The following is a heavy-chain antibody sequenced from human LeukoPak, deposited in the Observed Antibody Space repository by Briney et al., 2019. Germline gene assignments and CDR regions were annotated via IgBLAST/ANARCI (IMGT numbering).Heavy chain of an antibody. Sequence: PSETLSLTCTVSGGSISSYYWSWLRQPPGKGLEWIGYIYYSGSTNYNPSLKSRVTISVDTSKNQFSLRLSSVTAADTAVYYCARERGRSYGSVPYYYYYMDVGGKGTTVTVSS. CDR1: GGSISSYY. D-gene: IGHD5-18*01. V-gene: IGHV4-59*01. CDR3: ARERGRSYGSVPYYYYYMDV. CDR2: IYYSGST. J-gene: IGHJ6*03.